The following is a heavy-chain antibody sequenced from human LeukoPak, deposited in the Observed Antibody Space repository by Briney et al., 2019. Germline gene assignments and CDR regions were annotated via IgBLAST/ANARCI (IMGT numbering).Heavy chain of an antibody. D-gene: IGHD4-17*01. CDR3: AREDDGDYVGGFDY. J-gene: IGHJ4*02. V-gene: IGHV4-34*01. CDR2: INHSGST. CDR1: GWSFSGYY. Sequence: SETLSLTCAVYGWSFSGYYWSWIRQPPGKGLEWIGEINHSGSTNYNPSLKSPVTISVDTSKNQFSLKLSSVTAADTAVYYCAREDDGDYVGGFDYWGQGTLVTVSS.